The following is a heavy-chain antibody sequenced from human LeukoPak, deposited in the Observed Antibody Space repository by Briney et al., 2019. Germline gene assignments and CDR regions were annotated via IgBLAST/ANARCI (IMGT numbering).Heavy chain of an antibody. CDR1: GGSINSSRYC. CDR2: IFHSGST. J-gene: IGHJ4*02. V-gene: IGHV4-39*01. D-gene: IGHD6-25*01. Sequence: SETLSLTCPVSGGSINSSRYCWGWIRQPPGKGLEWIGSIFHSGSTYYNPSLRSRVTISVDTSKNQLSLSLRSVTAADTAVYYCARLYQGKRPPDYWGQGTLVTVSS. CDR3: ARLYQGKRPPDY.